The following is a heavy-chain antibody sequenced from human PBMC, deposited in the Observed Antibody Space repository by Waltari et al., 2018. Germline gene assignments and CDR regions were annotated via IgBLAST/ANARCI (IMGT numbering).Heavy chain of an antibody. J-gene: IGHJ3*01. D-gene: IGHD2-21*02. CDR1: GESLSGNF. CDR2: INYSGTT. CDR3: GRGRGHITHDIMVDGRTVVVTDDSIDF. V-gene: IGHV4-34*01. Sequence: QVQLQQWGAGLLKPSETLSLTCAVYGESLSGNFWTWTRQPPGKGLEFIGEINYSGTTNYKSSLKSRVTISIDTSKKQFSLRLSSLTAADTAVYYCGRGRGHITHDIMVDGRTVVVTDDSIDFWGQGTTVTVTA.